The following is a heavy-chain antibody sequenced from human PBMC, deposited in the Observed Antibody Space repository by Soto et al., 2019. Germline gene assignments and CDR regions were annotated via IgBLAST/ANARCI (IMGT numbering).Heavy chain of an antibody. CDR3: SADRPDIGVGWWV. CDR1: GSGFINSG. V-gene: IGHV1-58*02. CDR2: IVVASGQT. D-gene: IGHD2-15*01. Sequence: ASVKVSCKASGSGFINSGILWVRQAHGQRLEWIGWIVVASGQTNYAQNFRGRVAITRDTSTATAYIELTGLTSEDTAVYFCSADRPDIGVGWWVWGQGTTVTVSS. J-gene: IGHJ6*02.